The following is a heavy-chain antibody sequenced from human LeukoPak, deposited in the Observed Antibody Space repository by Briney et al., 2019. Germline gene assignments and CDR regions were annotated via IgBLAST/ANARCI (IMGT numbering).Heavy chain of an antibody. J-gene: IGHJ3*02. CDR2: ISGSGGST. CDR1: GFSLSSYA. CDR3: XXXXXXXFGGVIGYDAFDM. D-gene: IGHD3-16*02. Sequence: PGGSLRLSCAASGFSLSSYAMSWVRQAPGKGLEWVSSISGSGGSTYYTDSVKGRFSISRDNSKNTLYLQMNSLRAEDTAIYYXXXXXXXXFGGVIGYDAFDMWGQGTMVTVSS. V-gene: IGHV3-23*01.